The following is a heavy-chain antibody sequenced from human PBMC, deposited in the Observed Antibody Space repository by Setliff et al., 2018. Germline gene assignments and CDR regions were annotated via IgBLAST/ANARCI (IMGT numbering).Heavy chain of an antibody. Sequence: PSETLSLTCTVSGDSISSGSYYWTWIRQPAGKGLEWIGHFHTGGSTNYNRSLRSRVSISVDTSKNQFSLKLSSVTAADTATYYGARAGPTVTFFRVLVISWWDPWGQGSLVTVSS. J-gene: IGHJ5*02. V-gene: IGHV4-61*09. CDR3: ARAGPTVTFFRVLVISWWDP. CDR1: GDSISSGSYY. D-gene: IGHD3-3*01. CDR2: FHTGGST.